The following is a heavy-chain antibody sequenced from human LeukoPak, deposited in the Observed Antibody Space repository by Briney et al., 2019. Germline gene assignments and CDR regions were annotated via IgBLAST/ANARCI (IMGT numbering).Heavy chain of an antibody. J-gene: IGHJ5*02. V-gene: IGHV4-59*12. Sequence: SETLSLTCTVSGGSISSYYWSWIRQPPGKGLEWIGYIYYSGSTSYNPSLKSRVTMTVDTYKSQFSLKLSSVTAADTAVYFCARSPHIWFAERGWFDPWGQGTLVTVSS. CDR2: IYYSGST. CDR3: ARSPHIWFAERGWFDP. CDR1: GGSISSYY. D-gene: IGHD3-10*01.